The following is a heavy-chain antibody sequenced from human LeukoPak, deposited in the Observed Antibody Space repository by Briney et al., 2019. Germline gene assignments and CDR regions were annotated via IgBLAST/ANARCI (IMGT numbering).Heavy chain of an antibody. CDR3: TSLSNSYGMDV. D-gene: IGHD2/OR15-2a*01. J-gene: IGHJ6*02. CDR1: GFTFSDYW. CDR2: IKTDGSEK. V-gene: IGHV3-7*01. Sequence: GGSLRLSCAASGFTFSDYWMTWVRQAPGKGLEWLANIKTDGSEKYYVDSVKGRFTISRDNAKNSVYLQMNSLRDEDTAVYYCTSLSNSYGMDVWGQGTTATVSS.